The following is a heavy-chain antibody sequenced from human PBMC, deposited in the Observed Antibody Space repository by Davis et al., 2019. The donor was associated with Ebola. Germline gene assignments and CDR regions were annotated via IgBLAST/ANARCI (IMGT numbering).Heavy chain of an antibody. CDR3: ARDISYSSGWYISDAFDI. D-gene: IGHD6-19*01. Sequence: AASVKVSCKASGYTFTSYGIGWVRQAPGQGLEWMGWISAYNGNTNYAQKLQGRVTMTTDTSTSTAYMELRSLRSDDTAVYYCARDISYSSGWYISDAFDIWGQGTMVTVSS. CDR2: ISAYNGNT. V-gene: IGHV1-18*04. CDR1: GYTFTSYG. J-gene: IGHJ3*02.